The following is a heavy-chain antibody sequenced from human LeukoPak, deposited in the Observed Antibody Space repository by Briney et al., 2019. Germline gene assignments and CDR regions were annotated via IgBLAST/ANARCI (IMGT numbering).Heavy chain of an antibody. J-gene: IGHJ4*02. CDR2: ISSNGGTT. V-gene: IGHV3-64*02. CDR1: GFTFSTYA. Sequence: QAGGSLRLSCAASGFTFSTYALHGVRQAPGKGLESVSAISSNGGTTNYADSVKGRFTISRDNSKNTLYLQMGSLRAEDMALYYCARELCSGTSCYVDYWGQGTLVTVSS. CDR3: ARELCSGTSCYVDY. D-gene: IGHD2-2*01.